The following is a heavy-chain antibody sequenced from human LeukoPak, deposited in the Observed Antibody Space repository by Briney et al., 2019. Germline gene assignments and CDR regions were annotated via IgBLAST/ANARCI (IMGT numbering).Heavy chain of an antibody. V-gene: IGHV1-69*13. D-gene: IGHD6-19*01. Sequence: ASVKVSCRASGGTFSSYAISWVRQAPGQGLEWMGGIIPIFGTANYAQKFQGRVTITADESTSTAYMELSSLRSEDTAVYYCARDQGYSSGWYHYWGQGTLVTVSS. CDR1: GGTFSSYA. CDR3: ARDQGYSSGWYHY. CDR2: IIPIFGTA. J-gene: IGHJ4*02.